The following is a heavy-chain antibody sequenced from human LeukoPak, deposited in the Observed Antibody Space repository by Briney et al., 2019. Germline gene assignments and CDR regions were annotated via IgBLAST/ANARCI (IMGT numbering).Heavy chain of an antibody. CDR3: ASTPITHKWELHDGRGWYYFDY. CDR1: GYTFTGYS. D-gene: IGHD1-26*01. Sequence: ASVKVSCKASGYTFTGYSIHWVRQAPGQGLEWMGIINPSGGSTSYAQKLQGRVTMTRDTSTSTVYMELSSLRSEDTAVYYCASTPITHKWELHDGRGWYYFDYWGQGTLVTVSS. J-gene: IGHJ4*02. CDR2: INPSGGST. V-gene: IGHV1-46*01.